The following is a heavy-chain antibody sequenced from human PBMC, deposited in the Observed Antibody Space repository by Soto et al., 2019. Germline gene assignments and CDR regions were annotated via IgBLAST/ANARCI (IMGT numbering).Heavy chain of an antibody. D-gene: IGHD2-8*01. J-gene: IGHJ6*02. V-gene: IGHV1-69*13. CDR1: GGTFSSYA. CDR2: IIPIFGTA. CDR3: ARIHNGVRDYYYYGMDV. Sequence: ASVKVSCKASGGTFSSYAISWVRQAPGQGLEWMGGIIPIFGTANYAQKFQGRVTITADESTSTAYMELSSLRSEDTAVYYCARIHNGVRDYYYYGMDVWGQGTTVTVSS.